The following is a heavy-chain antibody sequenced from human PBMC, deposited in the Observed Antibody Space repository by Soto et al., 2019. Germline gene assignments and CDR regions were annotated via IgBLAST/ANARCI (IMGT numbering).Heavy chain of an antibody. D-gene: IGHD3-16*01. CDR2: IYYSGST. CDR1: GGSISSSSYY. CDR3: ARDAFGYYYGMDV. Sequence: PTETLSLTCTVSGGSISSSSYYWGWIRQPPGKGLEWIGSIYYSGSTYYNPSLKSRVTISVDTSKNQFSLKLSSVTAADTAVYYCARDAFGYYYGMDVWGQGTTVT. V-gene: IGHV4-39*02. J-gene: IGHJ6*01.